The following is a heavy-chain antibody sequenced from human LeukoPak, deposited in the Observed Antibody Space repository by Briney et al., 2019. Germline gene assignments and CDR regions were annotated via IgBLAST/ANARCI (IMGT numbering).Heavy chain of an antibody. D-gene: IGHD2-21*01. V-gene: IGHV1-2*02. J-gene: IGHJ6*03. CDR3: ARDLNPSGEGPHYYYYMDV. Sequence: ASVKVSCKASGYTFTSYYMHWVRQAPGQGLEWMGWINPNSGGTNYAQKFQGRVTMTRDTSISTAYMELSRLRSDDTAVYYCARDLNPSGEGPHYYYYMDVWGKGTTVTVSS. CDR2: INPNSGGT. CDR1: GYTFTSYY.